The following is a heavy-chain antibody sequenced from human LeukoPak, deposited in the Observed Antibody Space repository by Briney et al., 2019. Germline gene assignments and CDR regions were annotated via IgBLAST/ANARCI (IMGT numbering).Heavy chain of an antibody. D-gene: IGHD3-3*01. Sequence: PSETLSLTCTVSGGSISSGGYYWSWIRQHPGKSLEWIGYIYYSGSTYYNPSLKSRVTISVDTSKNQFSLKLSSVTAADTAVYYCASHYDFWSGTPPYYYMDVWGKGTTVTVSS. CDR3: ASHYDFWSGTPPYYYMDV. V-gene: IGHV4-31*03. CDR1: GGSISSGGYY. CDR2: IYYSGST. J-gene: IGHJ6*03.